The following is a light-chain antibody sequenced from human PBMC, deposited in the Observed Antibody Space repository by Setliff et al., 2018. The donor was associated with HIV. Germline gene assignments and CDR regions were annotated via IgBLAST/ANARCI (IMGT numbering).Light chain of an antibody. CDR2: DVN. Sequence: QSALTQPASVSGSPGQSIAISCTGTSSDIGANNYVSWYQQHPGKAPKLMIYDVNNRPSGVSDRFSGSKSGNTASLTISGLQADDEADYFCTSYTRDNTLGVFGGGTKVTVL. CDR1: SSDIGANNY. CDR3: TSYTRDNTLGV. V-gene: IGLV2-14*01. J-gene: IGLJ3*02.